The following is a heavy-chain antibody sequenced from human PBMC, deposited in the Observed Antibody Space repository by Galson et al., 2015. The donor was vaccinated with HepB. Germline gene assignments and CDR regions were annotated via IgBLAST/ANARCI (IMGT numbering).Heavy chain of an antibody. Sequence: SLRLSCAASGFTFNNAWMNWVRQAPGKGLEWVGRIKSKKDGGTTDYAAPVKGRFTIWRDDSKRTLYLQMDSLKIEDTAMYYCTGRVTADYWGQGTLVTVSS. D-gene: IGHD2-21*02. CDR1: GFTFNNAW. CDR2: IKSKKDGGTT. J-gene: IGHJ4*02. V-gene: IGHV3-15*01. CDR3: TGRVTADY.